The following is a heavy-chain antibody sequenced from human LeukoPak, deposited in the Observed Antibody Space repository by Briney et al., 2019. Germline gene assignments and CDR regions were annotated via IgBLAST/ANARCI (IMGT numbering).Heavy chain of an antibody. CDR3: TRGHYYGSGSYGY. V-gene: IGHV3-49*04. Sequence: GRSLRLSCAASGFTFSSYAMHWVRQAPGKGLEWVGFIRSKAYGGTTEYAASVKGRFTISRDDSKSIAYLQMNSLKTEDTAVYYCTRGHYYGSGSYGYWGQGTLVTVSS. CDR2: IRSKAYGGTT. J-gene: IGHJ4*02. CDR1: GFTFSSYA. D-gene: IGHD3-10*01.